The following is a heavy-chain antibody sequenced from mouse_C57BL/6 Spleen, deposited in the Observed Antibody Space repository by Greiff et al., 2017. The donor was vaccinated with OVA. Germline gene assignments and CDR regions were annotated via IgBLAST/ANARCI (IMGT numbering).Heavy chain of an antibody. V-gene: IGHV1-22*01. J-gene: IGHJ2*01. Sequence: EVQLQQSGPELVKPGASVKMSCKASGYTFTDYNMHWVKQSHGKSLEWIGYINPNNGGTSYNQKFKGKATLTVNKSSSTAYMGRRSLTSEDSAVYYCATGITTVVEDYWGQGTTLTVSA. CDR2: INPNNGGT. CDR3: ATGITTVVEDY. D-gene: IGHD1-1*01. CDR1: GYTFTDYN.